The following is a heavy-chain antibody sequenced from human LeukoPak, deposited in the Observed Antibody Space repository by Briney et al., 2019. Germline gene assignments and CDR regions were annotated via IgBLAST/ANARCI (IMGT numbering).Heavy chain of an antibody. V-gene: IGHV3-33*01. CDR3: AREAYGSGSYSYYYGMDV. CDR1: GFTFSSYG. D-gene: IGHD3-10*01. Sequence: GGSLRLSCAASGFTFSSYGMPWVRQAPGKGLEWVAVIWYDGSNKYYADSVKGRFTISRDNSKNTLYLQMNSLRAEDTAVYYCAREAYGSGSYSYYYGMDVWGQGTTVTVSS. CDR2: IWYDGSNK. J-gene: IGHJ6*02.